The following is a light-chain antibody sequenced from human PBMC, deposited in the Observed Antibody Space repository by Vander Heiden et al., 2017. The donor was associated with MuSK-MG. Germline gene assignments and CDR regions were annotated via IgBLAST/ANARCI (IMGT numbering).Light chain of an antibody. CDR2: GNT. CDR3: QSYDTAVSGVL. V-gene: IGLV1-40*01. Sequence: QSVLAQPPSVSGAPGQRVTISCTGTNSNIGEGYDVHWYQQVTGTAPKLLIYGNTNRPSGVPDRFSASKSDTSASMATSGLQADEEADYYCQSYDTAVSGVLFGGGTKLTVL. CDR1: NSNIGEGYD. J-gene: IGLJ3*02.